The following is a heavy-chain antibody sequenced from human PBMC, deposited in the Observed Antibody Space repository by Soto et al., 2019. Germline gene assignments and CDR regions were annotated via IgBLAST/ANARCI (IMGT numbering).Heavy chain of an antibody. J-gene: IGHJ3*01. CDR3: ARDIVTLGPRANDAFDL. CDR1: GYNVTTQT. V-gene: IGHV1-3*01. D-gene: IGHD1-26*01. CDR2: IRAGDDKT. Sequence: QVQLVQSGAEVKKPGASVKLSCRAVGYNVTTQTMNWVRQAPGQSLELLGWIRAGDDKTKYSQKFQGRVTITSYSSAITVYMALTSLTSEDTAVYYCARDIVTLGPRANDAFDLWGQGTLVTVSS.